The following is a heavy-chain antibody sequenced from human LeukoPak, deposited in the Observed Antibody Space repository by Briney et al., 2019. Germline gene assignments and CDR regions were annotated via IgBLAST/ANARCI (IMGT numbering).Heavy chain of an antibody. CDR3: ARRNRDSSGYLTISFDY. V-gene: IGHV1-18*01. CDR2: ISAYNGNT. CDR1: GYTFTSYG. J-gene: IGHJ4*02. Sequence: ASVTVSCKASGYTFTSYGISWVRQAPGQGLEWMGWISAYNGNTNYAQKLQGRVTMTTDTSTSTAYMELRSLRSDDTAVYYCARRNRDSSGYLTISFDYWGQGTLVTVSS. D-gene: IGHD3-22*01.